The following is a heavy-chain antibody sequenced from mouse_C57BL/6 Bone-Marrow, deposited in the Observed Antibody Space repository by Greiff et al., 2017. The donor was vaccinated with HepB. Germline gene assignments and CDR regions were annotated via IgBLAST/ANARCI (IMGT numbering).Heavy chain of an antibody. V-gene: IGHV1-52*01. CDR2: IDPSDSET. CDR3: ASDIWDYDDYAMDY. J-gene: IGHJ4*01. Sequence: QVQLQQSGAELVRPGASVKLSCKASGYTFTSYWMHWVKQRPIQGLEWIGNIDPSDSETHYNQKFKDKATLTVDKSSSTAYMQLSSLTSEDSAVYYCASDIWDYDDYAMDYWGQGTSVTVSS. D-gene: IGHD2-4*01. CDR1: GYTFTSYW.